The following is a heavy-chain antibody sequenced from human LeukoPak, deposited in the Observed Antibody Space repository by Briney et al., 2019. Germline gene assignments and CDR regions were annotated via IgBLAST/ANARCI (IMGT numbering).Heavy chain of an antibody. J-gene: IGHJ4*02. D-gene: IGHD3-22*01. CDR3: ARDQEYFYDSGGYYPLDY. CDR2: ISSSGSTI. V-gene: IGHV3-48*03. CDR1: EFTFSSYE. Sequence: GGSLRLSCAASEFTFSSYEMNWVRQAPGKGLEWVSYISSSGSTIYYADSVKGRFTLSRDNAKNSLHLQMNSLRAEDTAVYYCARDQEYFYDSGGYYPLDYWGQGTLVTVS.